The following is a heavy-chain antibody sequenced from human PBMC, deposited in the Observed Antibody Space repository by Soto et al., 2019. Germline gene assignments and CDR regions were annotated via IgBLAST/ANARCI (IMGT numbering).Heavy chain of an antibody. V-gene: IGHV1-18*01. D-gene: IGHD2-2*01. J-gene: IGHJ6*02. CDR1: GYSFTSYG. CDR2: ISPYNGHI. CDR3: TRALPIVPATQPRLENYGMAA. Sequence: QVQLVQSAAEVKKPGASVKVSCKASGYSFTSYGVSWVRRAPGQGLEWMGWISPYNGHIQFVQRLQGRVSMTTDTSTTTAYMELRNLRSDDTAQYYCTRALPIVPATQPRLENYGMAAWGQGTTVIAS.